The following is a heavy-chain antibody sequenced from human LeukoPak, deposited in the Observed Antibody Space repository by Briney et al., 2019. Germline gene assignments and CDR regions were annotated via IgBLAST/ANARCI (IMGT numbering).Heavy chain of an antibody. CDR3: ARPNYYDSSGYYLGGSPIYDAFDI. Sequence: SVKVSCKASGGTFSSYTISWVRQAPGQGLEWMGRIIPILGIANYAQKFQGRVTITADKSTSTAYMELSSLRSEDTAVYYCARPNYYDSSGYYLGGSPIYDAFDIWGQGTVVTVSS. V-gene: IGHV1-69*02. J-gene: IGHJ3*02. D-gene: IGHD3-22*01. CDR2: IIPILGIA. CDR1: GGTFSSYT.